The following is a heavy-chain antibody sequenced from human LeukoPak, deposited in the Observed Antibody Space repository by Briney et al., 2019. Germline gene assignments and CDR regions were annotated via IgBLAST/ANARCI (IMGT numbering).Heavy chain of an antibody. CDR1: GFPFSSYA. V-gene: IGHV3-23*01. CDR3: AKERGYGYNHIDY. Sequence: GGSLRLSCEASGFPFSSYAMNWVRQAPGKGLEWVSTISGSGGSTYYADSVKGRFTISRDKSKNTVYLLMNSLRAEDTAVYYCAKERGYGYNHIDYWGQGTLVTASS. CDR2: ISGSGGST. D-gene: IGHD5-24*01. J-gene: IGHJ4*02.